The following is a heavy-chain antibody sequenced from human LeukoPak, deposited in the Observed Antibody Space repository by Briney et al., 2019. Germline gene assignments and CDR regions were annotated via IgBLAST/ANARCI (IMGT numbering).Heavy chain of an antibody. CDR2: IYHSGST. CDR1: GASISNGDYY. Sequence: PSQTLSLTCTVSGASISNGDYYWTWIRQTPGEGLEWIGYIYHSGSTYYNPSLKSRLTISLDTSENQFSLSLNSVTAADTAVYYCAREALLYYFDYWGQGTPVTASS. CDR3: AREALLYYFDY. D-gene: IGHD2-15*01. J-gene: IGHJ4*02. V-gene: IGHV4-30-4*08.